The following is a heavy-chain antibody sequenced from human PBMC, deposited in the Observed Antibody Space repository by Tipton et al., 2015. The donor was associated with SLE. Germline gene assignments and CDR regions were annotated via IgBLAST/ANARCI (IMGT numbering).Heavy chain of an antibody. D-gene: IGHD6-6*01. V-gene: IGHV4-59*08. CDR1: GDSTSVHY. J-gene: IGHJ5*02. Sequence: TLSLTCTVSGDSTSVHYWSWIRQSPGKGLEWIGYIYYSGNTNYNPSLKRRITISVDTSRNHFSLKLNSVTAADTAVYYCARGSFSSSSSWFDPWGQGTLVTVSS. CDR3: ARGSFSSSSSWFDP. CDR2: IYYSGNT.